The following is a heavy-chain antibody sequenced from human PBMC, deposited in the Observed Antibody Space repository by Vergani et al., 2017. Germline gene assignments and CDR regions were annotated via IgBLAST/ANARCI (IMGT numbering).Heavy chain of an antibody. Sequence: QVQLQESGPGLVKPSETLSLTCTVSGGSISSYYWSWIRQPPGKGLEWIWYIYYSGRTNYNPSLESRVTRSVDTSKNQFSLKLSSVTAADTAVYYCARQVVGAAFDPWGQGTLVTVSS. J-gene: IGHJ5*02. CDR1: GGSISSYY. V-gene: IGHV4-59*01. D-gene: IGHD1-26*01. CDR2: IYYSGRT. CDR3: ARQVVGAAFDP.